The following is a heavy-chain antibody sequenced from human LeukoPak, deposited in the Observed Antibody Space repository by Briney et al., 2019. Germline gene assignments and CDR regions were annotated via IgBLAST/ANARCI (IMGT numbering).Heavy chain of an antibody. V-gene: IGHV1-69*05. J-gene: IGHJ5*02. CDR2: IIPIFGTA. D-gene: IGHD3-22*01. Sequence: ASVKVSCKASGGTFSSYAISWVRQAPGQGLEWMGGIIPIFGTANYAQKCQGRVTITTDESTSTAYMELSSLRSEDTAVYYCARVKLHYYDSSGYYGFDPWGQGTLVSVSS. CDR3: ARVKLHYYDSSGYYGFDP. CDR1: GGTFSSYA.